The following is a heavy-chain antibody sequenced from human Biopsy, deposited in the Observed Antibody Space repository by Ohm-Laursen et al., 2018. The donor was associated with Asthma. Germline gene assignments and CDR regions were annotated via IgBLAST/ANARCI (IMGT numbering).Heavy chain of an antibody. D-gene: IGHD3-3*02. J-gene: IGHJ1*01. Sequence: RSLRLSCSASGFTFSRHALHWVRQAPGKGLEWVAGIYYDGSRKYYTESVKGRFTISRDNSKNRLYLEMASLRAEDTAVYYCARTFHFWSPYHAEHYQLWGQGTLVTVSS. V-gene: IGHV3-33*01. CDR3: ARTFHFWSPYHAEHYQL. CDR1: GFTFSRHA. CDR2: IYYDGSRK.